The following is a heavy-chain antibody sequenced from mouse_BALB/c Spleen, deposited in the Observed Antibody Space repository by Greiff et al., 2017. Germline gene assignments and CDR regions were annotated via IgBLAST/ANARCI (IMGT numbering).Heavy chain of an antibody. CDR1: GYTFTSYW. Sequence: QVQLQESGAELARPGASVKLSCKASGYTFTSYWMQWVKQRPGQGLEWIGAIYPGDGDTRYTQKFKGKATLTADKSSSTAYMQLSSLASEDSAVYYCARRTGMDYWGQGTSVTVSS. V-gene: IGHV1-87*01. CDR2: IYPGDGDT. J-gene: IGHJ4*01. CDR3: ARRTGMDY.